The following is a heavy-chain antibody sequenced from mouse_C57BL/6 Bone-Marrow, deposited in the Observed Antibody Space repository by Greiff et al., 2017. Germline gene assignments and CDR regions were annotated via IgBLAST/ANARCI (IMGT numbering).Heavy chain of an antibody. CDR1: GFSFTSYG. CDR2: IWSDGST. D-gene: IGHD1-1*01. V-gene: IGHV2-6-1*01. Sequence: VQGVESGPGLVAPSQSLSITCTVSGFSFTSYGVHWVRQPPGKGLEWLVVIWSDGSTTYNSALKSRLSISKDNSKSQVFLKMNSLQTDDTAMYYCARHDPLSTVVAPDAMDYWGQGTSVTVSS. CDR3: ARHDPLSTVVAPDAMDY. J-gene: IGHJ4*01.